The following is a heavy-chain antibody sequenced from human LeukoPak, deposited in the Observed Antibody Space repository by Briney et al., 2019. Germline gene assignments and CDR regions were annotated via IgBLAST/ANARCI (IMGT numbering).Heavy chain of an antibody. V-gene: IGHV4-34*01. J-gene: IGHJ4*02. CDR3: ARGIWNRLDY. CDR2: INHSGST. D-gene: IGHD1-1*01. CDR1: GGSFSGYY. Sequence: SETLSLTCAVYGGSFSGYYWGWIRQPPGKGLEWIGEINHSGSTNYNPSLKSRVTISVDTSKNQFSLKLSSVTAADTAVYYCARGIWNRLDYWGQGTLVTVSS.